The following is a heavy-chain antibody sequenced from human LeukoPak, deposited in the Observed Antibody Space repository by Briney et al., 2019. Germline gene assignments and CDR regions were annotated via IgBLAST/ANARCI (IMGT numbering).Heavy chain of an antibody. CDR3: ARGVRAAYYDFWSGSYDAFDI. CDR2: IYSGGST. CDR1: GFTVSSNY. V-gene: IGHV3-66*01. J-gene: IGHJ3*02. Sequence: GGSLRLSCAASGFTVSSNYMSWVRQAPGKGLEWVSVIYSGGSTYYADSVKGRFTISRDNYKNTLYLQMNSLRAEDTAVYYCARGVRAAYYDFWSGSYDAFDIWGQGTMVTVSS. D-gene: IGHD3-3*01.